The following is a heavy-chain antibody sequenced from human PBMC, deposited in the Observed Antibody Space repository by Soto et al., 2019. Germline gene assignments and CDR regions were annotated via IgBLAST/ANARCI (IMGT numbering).Heavy chain of an antibody. V-gene: IGHV1-8*01. CDR3: ARRKERSGPHYFDY. CDR2: MNPYNGNT. D-gene: IGHD6-25*01. CDR1: GYTFTTYD. J-gene: IGHJ4*02. Sequence: ASVKVSCKASGYTFTTYDIHWVRQVTGQGLEWMGWMNPYNGNTGSTQKFQGRVTMTRNTSISTVYMELTSLRSEDTAVYYCARRKERSGPHYFDYWGQGSLVPVSS.